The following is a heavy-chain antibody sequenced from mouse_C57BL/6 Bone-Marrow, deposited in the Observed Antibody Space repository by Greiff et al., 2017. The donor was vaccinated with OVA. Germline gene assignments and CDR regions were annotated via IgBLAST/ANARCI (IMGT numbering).Heavy chain of an antibody. J-gene: IGHJ4*01. CDR2: ISYDGSN. Sequence: EVKLQESGPGLVKPSQSLSLTCSVTGYSITSGYYWNWIRQFPGNKLEWMGYISYDGSNNYNPSLKNRISITRDTSKNQFFLKLNSVTTEDTATYYCAREGSYGNPDYYAMDYWGQGTSVTVSS. CDR3: AREGSYGNPDYYAMDY. V-gene: IGHV3-6*01. D-gene: IGHD2-1*01. CDR1: GYSITSGYY.